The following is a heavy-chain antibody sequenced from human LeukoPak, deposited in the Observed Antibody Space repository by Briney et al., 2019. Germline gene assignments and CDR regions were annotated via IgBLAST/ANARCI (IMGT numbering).Heavy chain of an antibody. D-gene: IGHD5-24*01. CDR3: ARGVATNY. CDR1: GYTFTSYD. CDR2: MNPDSGNT. J-gene: IGHJ4*02. V-gene: IGHV1-8*01. Sequence: APVKVPCKSSGYTFTSYDINWVRQATGQGLEWMGWMNPDSGNTDYAQKFQGRVTMTSNPSISTAYMELSSLTSEDTAVYYCARGVATNYWGQGTLVTVSS.